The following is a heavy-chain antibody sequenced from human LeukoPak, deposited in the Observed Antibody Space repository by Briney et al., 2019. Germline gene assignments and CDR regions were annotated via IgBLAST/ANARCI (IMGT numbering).Heavy chain of an antibody. CDR2: IFYSGST. Sequence: SETLSLTCSVSGDSISSYSWSWIRQPPGKGLEWSGNIFYSGSTNYNPSLTSRVTISTDMSKNQFSLSLNSVTAADTAVYYCARSAILPGYWGPSGPYYFDSWGRGTLVTVSS. CDR1: GDSISSYS. D-gene: IGHD3-9*01. J-gene: IGHJ4*02. CDR3: ARSAILPGYWGPSGPYYFDS. V-gene: IGHV4-59*08.